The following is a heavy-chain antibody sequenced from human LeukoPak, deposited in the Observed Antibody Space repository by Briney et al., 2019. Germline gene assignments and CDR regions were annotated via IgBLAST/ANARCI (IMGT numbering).Heavy chain of an antibody. D-gene: IGHD1-26*01. Sequence: SETLSLTCTVSGDSISSSSYHWGWIRQPPGKGLEWIGSIYYTGTTYYNSSLKSRVTMSIETSKNQFSLKLSSVTAADTAVYYCARRSGSYYCFFDYWGQGTLVTVSS. CDR2: IYYTGTT. CDR3: ARRSGSYYCFFDY. V-gene: IGHV4-39*01. J-gene: IGHJ4*02. CDR1: GDSISSSSYH.